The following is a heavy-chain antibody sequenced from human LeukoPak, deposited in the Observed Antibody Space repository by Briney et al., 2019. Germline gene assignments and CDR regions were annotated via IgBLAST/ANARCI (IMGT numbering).Heavy chain of an antibody. V-gene: IGHV4-59*08. CDR1: GDSISGHY. CDR2: IYNRGSS. J-gene: IGHJ3*02. Sequence: PSETLSLTCAVSGDSISGHYWSWIRQPPGKGLEWIGYIYNRGSSTYTPSLKSRVTISVHTSKNQFSLKLSSVTAADTAVYYCARPHGSGWNAFDIWGRGTMVTVSS. CDR3: ARPHGSGWNAFDI. D-gene: IGHD6-19*01.